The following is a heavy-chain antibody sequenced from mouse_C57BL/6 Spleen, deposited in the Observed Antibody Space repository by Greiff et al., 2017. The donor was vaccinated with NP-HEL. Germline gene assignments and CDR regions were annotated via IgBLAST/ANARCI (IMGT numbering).Heavy chain of an antibody. CDR1: GYAFSSYW. V-gene: IGHV1-80*01. J-gene: IGHJ3*01. CDR2: IYPGDGDT. CDR3: ARHEGDYSNYLAWFAY. D-gene: IGHD2-5*01. Sequence: VQVVESGAELVKPGASVKISCKASGYAFSSYWMNWVKQRPGKGLEWIGQIYPGDGDTNYNGKFKGKATLTADKSSSTAYMQLSSLTSEDSAVYFCARHEGDYSNYLAWFAYWGQGTLVTVSA.